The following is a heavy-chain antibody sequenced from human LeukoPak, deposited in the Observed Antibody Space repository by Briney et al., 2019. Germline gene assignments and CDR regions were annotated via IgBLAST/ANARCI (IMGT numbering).Heavy chain of an antibody. CDR1: GDSMSGYC. D-gene: IGHD1-26*01. CDR3: AAWDESLRAFAV. J-gene: IGHJ3*01. Sequence: SETLSLTCTISGDSMSGYCWNWLRQSAGKGPQWIGYICNGGDTNNNPPLNSRVSISLDRSRKEFFLNLNSMTAADTAVYYCAAWDESLRAFAVWGQGTRVTVSS. CDR2: ICNGGDT. V-gene: IGHV4-59*03.